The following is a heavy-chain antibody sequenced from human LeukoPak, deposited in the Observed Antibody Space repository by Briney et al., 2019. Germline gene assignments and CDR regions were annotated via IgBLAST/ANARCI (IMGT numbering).Heavy chain of an antibody. D-gene: IGHD6-19*01. CDR1: GFTFSSYG. CDR2: IWYDGSNK. CDR3: ARDRGSSGWYDAFDI. J-gene: IGHJ3*02. V-gene: IGHV3-33*01. Sequence: PGRSLRLSCAASGFTFSSYGMHWVRQAPGKGLGWVAVIWYDGSNKYYADSVKGRFTISRDNSKNTLYLQMNSLRAEDTAVYYCARDRGSSGWYDAFDIWGQGTMVTVSS.